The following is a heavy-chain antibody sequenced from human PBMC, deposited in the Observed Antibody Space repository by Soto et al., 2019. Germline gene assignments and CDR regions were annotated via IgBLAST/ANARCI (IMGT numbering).Heavy chain of an antibody. CDR3: AKDLRDLAVAGLVWYFDL. D-gene: IGHD6-19*01. CDR2: ISGSGGST. J-gene: IGHJ2*01. Sequence: GGSLRLSCAASGFTFSSYAMSWVRQAPGKGLEWVSRISGSGGSTYYADSVKGRFTISRDNSKNTLYLKMNSLRAEDTAVYYCAKDLRDLAVAGLVWYFDLWGRGTLVTVSS. V-gene: IGHV3-23*01. CDR1: GFTFSSYA.